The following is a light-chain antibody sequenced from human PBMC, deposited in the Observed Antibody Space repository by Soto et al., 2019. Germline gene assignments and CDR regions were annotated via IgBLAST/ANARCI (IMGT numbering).Light chain of an antibody. Sequence: EIVLTQSPGTLSLSPGERDTLSCRASQSVSSYLAWYQQKPGQAPRLLIYDASNSATGIPARFSGSGSGTDFTLTIISLEPEDFAVYYCQQRSNWPPPITFGQGTRLEIK. CDR2: DAS. V-gene: IGKV3-11*01. CDR3: QQRSNWPPPIT. CDR1: QSVSSY. J-gene: IGKJ5*01.